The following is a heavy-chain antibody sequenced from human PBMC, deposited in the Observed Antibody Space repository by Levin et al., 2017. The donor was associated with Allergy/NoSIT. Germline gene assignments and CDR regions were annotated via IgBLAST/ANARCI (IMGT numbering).Heavy chain of an antibody. D-gene: IGHD3-9*01. Sequence: PSETLSLTCTVSGGSISSGDHYWSWIRQPPGTGLEWIGYIYYSGTTNYNPSLTSRVTMSIDTSRNQFSLRLTSVTAADTAVYYCARVVDYDVLANYYSPYYFDFWGQGTLVTVSS. CDR1: GGSISSGDHY. CDR3: ARVVDYDVLANYYSPYYFDF. J-gene: IGHJ4*02. V-gene: IGHV4-30-4*01. CDR2: IYYSGTT.